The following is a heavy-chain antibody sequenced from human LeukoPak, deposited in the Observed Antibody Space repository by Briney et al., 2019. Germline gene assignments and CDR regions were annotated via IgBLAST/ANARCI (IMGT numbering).Heavy chain of an antibody. CDR1: GYTITGYY. CDR3: ARDPKTTGGDNWFDP. V-gene: IGHV1-2*02. D-gene: IGHD4-17*01. CDR2: INPKSGGT. Sequence: ASVKVSCKASGYTITGYYMHWVRQAPGQGLEWMGWINPKSGGTNYAQKFQGRVTMTRDTSIRTAYMELSGLRSDDTAVYYCARDPKTTGGDNWFDPWGQGTLVTASS. J-gene: IGHJ5*02.